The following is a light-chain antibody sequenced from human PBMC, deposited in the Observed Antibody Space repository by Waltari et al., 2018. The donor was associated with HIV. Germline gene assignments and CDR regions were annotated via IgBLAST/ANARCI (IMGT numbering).Light chain of an antibody. CDR2: KDD. Sequence: NFMLTQPHSVSASPGKTVTISCTGSSGRVASNYLTWYPQRPGSAPTTVIYKDDQSPSGVPDRFSGSINSSSNSASLTISGLKTEDEADYYCQSFHGITAVFGGGTKLTVL. J-gene: IGLJ3*02. CDR3: QSFHGITAV. CDR1: SGRVASNY. V-gene: IGLV6-57*02.